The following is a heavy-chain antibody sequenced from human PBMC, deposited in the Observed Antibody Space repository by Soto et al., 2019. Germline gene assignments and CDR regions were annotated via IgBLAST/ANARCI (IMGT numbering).Heavy chain of an antibody. Sequence: QVQLQQWGAGPLRPLETLSLTCGVSGGSFSGYYWAWIRQSPGKGLEWIGEINDRGSINYNPSLTSRVSISVDTSKNHYSLNLRSVTAADTAVYYCARESHDILTGPRWVWYFDLWGRGTLVTVSS. CDR3: ARESHDILTGPRWVWYFDL. J-gene: IGHJ2*01. D-gene: IGHD3-9*01. CDR2: INDRGSI. CDR1: GGSFSGYY. V-gene: IGHV4-34*01.